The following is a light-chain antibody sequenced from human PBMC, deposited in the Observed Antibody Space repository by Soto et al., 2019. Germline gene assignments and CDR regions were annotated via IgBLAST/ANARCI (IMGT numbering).Light chain of an antibody. J-gene: IGKJ4*01. CDR1: QSISSN. V-gene: IGKV3-11*01. CDR3: QQRSSWLPALS. CDR2: DAS. Sequence: QSSSTLSASVGDRVTITCRASQSISSNLAWYQQKPGQAPRLLIYDASNRATGVTGRFSGSGSGTDFTLTISSLESEDFAVYSCQQRSSWLPALSFGGGTKVDI.